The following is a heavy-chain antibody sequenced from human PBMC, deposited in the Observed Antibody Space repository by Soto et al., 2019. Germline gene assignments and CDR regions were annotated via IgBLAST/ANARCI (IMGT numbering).Heavy chain of an antibody. D-gene: IGHD3-16*01. CDR3: GKFRGRAYHYYYIDV. CDR2: GGSGGST. J-gene: IGHJ6*03. Sequence: DVQLLESGGGLAQRGGSLRLSCAASGFSFSTYGMTWVRQAPGKGLEWVSHGGSGGSTYYADSVKGRFTISRDNSKNTLYLQMTSLRAEDTAVDYCGKFRGRAYHYYYIDVCGNGTTVTASS. CDR1: GFSFSTYG. V-gene: IGHV3-23*01.